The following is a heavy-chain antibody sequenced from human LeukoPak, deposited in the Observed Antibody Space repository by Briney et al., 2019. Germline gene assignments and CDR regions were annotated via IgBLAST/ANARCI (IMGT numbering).Heavy chain of an antibody. CDR2: INPNSGGT. CDR3: ARKPSYDILTGYYTRDAFDI. V-gene: IGHV1-2*02. Sequence: ASVKVSCKASGYTFTGYYMHWVRQAPGQGLEWMGWINPNSGGTNYAQKFQGRVTMTRDTSISTAYMELSRLRSDDTAVYYCARKPSYDILTGYYTRDAFDIWGQGTMVTVSS. D-gene: IGHD3-9*01. CDR1: GYTFTGYY. J-gene: IGHJ3*02.